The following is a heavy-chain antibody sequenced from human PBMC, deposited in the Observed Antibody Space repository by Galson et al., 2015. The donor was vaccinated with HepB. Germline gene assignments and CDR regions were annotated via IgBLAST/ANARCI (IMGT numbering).Heavy chain of an antibody. CDR2: ISAYNGNT. D-gene: IGHD4-11*01. J-gene: IGHJ3*02. CDR3: ASSQTTVTTNAFDI. V-gene: IGHV1-18*01. Sequence: SVKVSCKASGYTFTSYGISWVRQAPGQGLEWMGWISAYNGNTNYAQKLQGRVTMTTDTSTSTAYMELRSLRSDDTAVYYCASSQTTVTTNAFDIWGQETMVTVSS. CDR1: GYTFTSYG.